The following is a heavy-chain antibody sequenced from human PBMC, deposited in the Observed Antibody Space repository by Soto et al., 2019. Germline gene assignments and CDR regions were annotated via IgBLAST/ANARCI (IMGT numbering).Heavy chain of an antibody. CDR2: ISAYNGNT. J-gene: IGHJ4*02. CDR1: CYTFRTYG. V-gene: IGHV1-18*01. Sequence: SVKVSVKASCYTFRTYGIAWVRQAPGQGLEWLGWISAYNGNTNYAQKFQGRVTMTTETSTNTAYMEVRSLRSDDTAVYYCARDKGSKAWYYFFDFWGQGTLVTVSS. CDR3: ARDKGSKAWYYFFDF. D-gene: IGHD1-26*01.